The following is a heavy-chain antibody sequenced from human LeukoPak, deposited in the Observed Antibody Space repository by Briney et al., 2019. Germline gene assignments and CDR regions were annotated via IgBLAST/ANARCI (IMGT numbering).Heavy chain of an antibody. CDR1: GGTFSSYA. Sequence: AASVKVSCKASGGTFSSYAISWVRQAPGQGLEWMGWINPNSGGTNYAQKFQGRVTMTRDTSISTAYMELSRLRSDDTAVYYCARDRTKYYDTERLGFDPWGQGTLVTVSS. J-gene: IGHJ5*02. CDR2: INPNSGGT. V-gene: IGHV1-2*02. D-gene: IGHD3-9*01. CDR3: ARDRTKYYDTERLGFDP.